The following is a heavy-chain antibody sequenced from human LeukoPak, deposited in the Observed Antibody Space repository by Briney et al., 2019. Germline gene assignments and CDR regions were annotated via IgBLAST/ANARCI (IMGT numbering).Heavy chain of an antibody. V-gene: IGHV4-38-2*02. D-gene: IGHD3-22*01. Sequence: PSETLSLTCSVSGYSISSGYYWDWIRQPPGKGLEWIASIYHSGKSYYNPSLESRVTISVDTSKSQISLKLSSVTAADTAVYYCARGGYYYDSSGYYEPYYFDYWGQGTLVTVSS. CDR2: IYHSGKS. J-gene: IGHJ4*02. CDR3: ARGGYYYDSSGYYEPYYFDY. CDR1: GYSISSGYY.